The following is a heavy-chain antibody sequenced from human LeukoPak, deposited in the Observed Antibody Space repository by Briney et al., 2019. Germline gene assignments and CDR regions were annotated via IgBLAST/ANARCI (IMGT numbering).Heavy chain of an antibody. J-gene: IGHJ4*02. V-gene: IGHV1-46*03. D-gene: IGHD5-24*01. Sequence: ASVKVSCKAFGYTFTSYYMHWVRQAPGQGLEWMGIINPSGGSTSYAQKFQGRVTMTRDTSTSTVYMELSSLRSEDTAVYYCASGEKMATIWYYFDYWGQGTLVTVSS. CDR2: INPSGGST. CDR3: ASGEKMATIWYYFDY. CDR1: GYTFTSYY.